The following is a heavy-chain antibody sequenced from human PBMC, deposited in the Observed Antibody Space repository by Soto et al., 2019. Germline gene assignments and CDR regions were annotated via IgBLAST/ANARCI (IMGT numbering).Heavy chain of an antibody. CDR2: ISNDGRSK. D-gene: IGHD4-17*01. CDR3: ARDTAGLSS. J-gene: IGHJ5*02. CDR1: GLTFSNFR. Sequence: EVQLVESGGGLVQPGGSLRLSCAASGLTFSNFRMHWVRQAPGKGLVWVALISNDGRSKNNADSVKGRFTISRDNAKSTRYLQLNSLIAEDTAVYDCARDTAGLSSWGQGTLVTVSS. V-gene: IGHV3-74*01.